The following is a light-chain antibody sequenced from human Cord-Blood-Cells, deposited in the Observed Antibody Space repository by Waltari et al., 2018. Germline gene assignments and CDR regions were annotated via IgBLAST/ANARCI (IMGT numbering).Light chain of an antibody. CDR2: AAS. J-gene: IGKJ4*01. CDR1: QGISSW. V-gene: IGKV1-12*01. Sequence: DIQITQSPSYVSASLGDSVSISCRASQGISSWLAWYQQKPGKARKLLIYAASSLQSGVASRFSGSGARSDFTLTFSSLQPEDFATYYCQQAIRLPLPFGGGTKVGIK. CDR3: QQAIRLPLP.